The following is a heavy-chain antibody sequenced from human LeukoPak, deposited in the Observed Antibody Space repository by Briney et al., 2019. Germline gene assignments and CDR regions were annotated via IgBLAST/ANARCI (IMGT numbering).Heavy chain of an antibody. V-gene: IGHV3-48*01. CDR2: ISVGSGTI. D-gene: IGHD3-16*01. J-gene: IGHJ5*02. Sequence: GGSLRLSCAASGFTFSSFAMNWVRQAQGEVLEWLSYISVGSGTIYYADSVKGRFTISRDNAKNSLYLQMNSLRAEDTAVYYCARGRFSKSSNCFDPWGQGTLVTVSS. CDR3: ARGRFSKSSNCFDP. CDR1: GFTFSSFA.